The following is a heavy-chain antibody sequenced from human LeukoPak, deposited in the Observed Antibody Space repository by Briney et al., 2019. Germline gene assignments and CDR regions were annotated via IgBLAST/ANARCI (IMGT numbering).Heavy chain of an antibody. V-gene: IGHV3-7*01. CDR1: GFTFSDYY. J-gene: IGHJ4*02. Sequence: GGSLRLSCAASGFTFSDYYMSWIRQAPGKGLEWVANIKHDGSDSFYVDSVKGRFTISRDNSENSLYLQMHSLRVDDTAMYFCARDRRPTIYGGLDSWGQGTVVTVSS. D-gene: IGHD4-17*01. CDR3: ARDRRPTIYGGLDS. CDR2: IKHDGSDS.